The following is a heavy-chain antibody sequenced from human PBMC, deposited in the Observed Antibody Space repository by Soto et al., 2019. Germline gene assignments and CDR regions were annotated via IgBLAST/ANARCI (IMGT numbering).Heavy chain of an antibody. Sequence: ASVKVSCKASGYTFTNYAVHWVRQAPGQRLEWMGWINAGNGNTRFSQNLQGRVTITRDTSARTVYLELSSLRSEDTAVYYCARGHLAVVPVASWFYYMDVWGKGTTVTGSS. J-gene: IGHJ6*03. CDR3: ARGHLAVVPVASWFYYMDV. V-gene: IGHV1-3*01. CDR2: INAGNGNT. D-gene: IGHD2-2*01. CDR1: GYTFTNYA.